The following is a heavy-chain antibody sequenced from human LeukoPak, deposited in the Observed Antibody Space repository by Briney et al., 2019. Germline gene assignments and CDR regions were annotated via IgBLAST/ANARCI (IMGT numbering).Heavy chain of an antibody. V-gene: IGHV4-4*02. CDR1: GGSISSSNW. CDR3: ARASIVVVVAATRGGYYGMDV. D-gene: IGHD2-15*01. CDR2: IYHSGST. J-gene: IGHJ6*02. Sequence: LETLSLTCAVSGGSISSSNWWSWVRQPPGKGLEWIGEIYHSGSTNYNPSLKSRVTISVDKSKNQFSLKLSSVTAADTAVYYCARASIVVVVAATRGGYYGMDVWGQGTTVTVSS.